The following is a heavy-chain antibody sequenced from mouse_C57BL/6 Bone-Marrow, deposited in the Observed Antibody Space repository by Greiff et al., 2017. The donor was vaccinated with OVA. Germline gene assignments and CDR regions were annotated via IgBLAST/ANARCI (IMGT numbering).Heavy chain of an antibody. CDR2: ISDGGSYT. Sequence: DVMLVESGGGLVKPGGSLKLSCAASGFTFSSYAMSWVRQTPEKRLEWVATISDGGSYTYYPDNVKGRFTISRDNAKNNLYLQMSHLKSEDTAMYYCARGKGGYSLDYWGQGTTLTVSS. V-gene: IGHV5-4*03. D-gene: IGHD2-3*01. J-gene: IGHJ2*01. CDR1: GFTFSSYA. CDR3: ARGKGGYSLDY.